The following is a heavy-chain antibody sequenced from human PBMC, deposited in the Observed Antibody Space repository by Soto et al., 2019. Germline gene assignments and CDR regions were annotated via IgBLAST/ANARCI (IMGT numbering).Heavy chain of an antibody. Sequence: QVQLVQSGVEVKKPGASVKVSCKASGYTFTNYAISWVRQAPGRGLEWMGWVNTYNGNPNYAQIFQGRITMTTGTSTGTAYMELRSLKSDDSAVYYCARDSQYSTSWQRFDSWGQGTLVTVSS. CDR3: ARDSQYSTSWQRFDS. V-gene: IGHV1-18*01. J-gene: IGHJ4*02. D-gene: IGHD6-13*01. CDR1: GYTFTNYA. CDR2: VNTYNGNP.